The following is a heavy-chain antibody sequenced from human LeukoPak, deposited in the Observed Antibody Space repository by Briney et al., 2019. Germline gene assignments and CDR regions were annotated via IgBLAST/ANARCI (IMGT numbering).Heavy chain of an antibody. V-gene: IGHV4-59*07. CDR1: GGSISSYY. Sequence: SDTLSLTCTVSGGSISSYYWSWIRQPPGKGLEWIGYIYYSGSTNYNPSLKSRVTIPVDTSKNQFSLKLSSVTAADTAVYYCARVGRYSSSWYDYWGQGTLVTVSS. CDR2: IYYSGST. D-gene: IGHD6-13*01. CDR3: ARVGRYSSSWYDY. J-gene: IGHJ4*02.